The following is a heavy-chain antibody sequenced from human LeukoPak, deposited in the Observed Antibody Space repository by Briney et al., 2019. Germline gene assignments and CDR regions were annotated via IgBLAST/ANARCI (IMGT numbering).Heavy chain of an antibody. V-gene: IGHV4-59*12. Sequence: SKTLSLTCTVSGGSISSYYWSWIRQPPGKGLEWIGYIYYSGSTSYNPSLKSRVTISVDTSKNQFSLKLSSVTAADTAVYYCARFTIFGVVKDAFDIWGQGTMVTVSS. CDR3: ARFTIFGVVKDAFDI. D-gene: IGHD3-3*01. CDR1: GGSISSYY. J-gene: IGHJ3*02. CDR2: IYYSGST.